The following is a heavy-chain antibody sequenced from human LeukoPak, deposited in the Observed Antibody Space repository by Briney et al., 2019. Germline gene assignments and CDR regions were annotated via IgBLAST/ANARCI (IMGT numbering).Heavy chain of an antibody. Sequence: GGSLRLSCAASGFAFGTYAMSWVRQAPGKGLEWVSTISGSGGTTYSADSVKGRFTISRDNSRTTLYLQMNSLRAEDTAVYYCAKAQGYNSNFNWFDPWGQGTLVTVSS. J-gene: IGHJ5*02. CDR1: GFAFGTYA. D-gene: IGHD5-24*01. CDR3: AKAQGYNSNFNWFDP. CDR2: ISGSGGTT. V-gene: IGHV3-23*01.